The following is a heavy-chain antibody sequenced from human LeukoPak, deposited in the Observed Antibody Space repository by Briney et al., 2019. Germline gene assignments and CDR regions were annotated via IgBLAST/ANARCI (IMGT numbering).Heavy chain of an antibody. Sequence: PGGSLRLSCAVSGFRFSSYWMSWVRQAPGKGLERVANINQDGREEYYVDSVKGRFTISRDNAKNSLYLHMNSLRVEDTAVYYCARAPRSQRGYWGQGTLVTVSS. V-gene: IGHV3-7*03. CDR1: GFRFSSYW. CDR2: INQDGREE. D-gene: IGHD6-25*01. J-gene: IGHJ4*02. CDR3: ARAPRSQRGY.